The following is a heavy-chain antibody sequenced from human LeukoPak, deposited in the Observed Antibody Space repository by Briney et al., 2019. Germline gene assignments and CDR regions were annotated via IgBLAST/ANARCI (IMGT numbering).Heavy chain of an antibody. Sequence: GRSLRLSCAPSGFTFSRHGMHWVRQAPGKGLEWVAVISYDGSNKYYADSVKGRFTISRDNSKNTLYLQMNSLRAEDTAVYYCARDPEALAYFDYWGQGTLVTVSS. V-gene: IGHV3-30*03. CDR3: ARDPEALAYFDY. D-gene: IGHD1-14*01. CDR2: ISYDGSNK. CDR1: GFTFSRHG. J-gene: IGHJ4*02.